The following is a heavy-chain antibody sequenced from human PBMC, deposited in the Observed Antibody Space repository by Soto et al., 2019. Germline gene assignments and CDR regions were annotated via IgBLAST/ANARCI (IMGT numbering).Heavy chain of an antibody. CDR1: GFTFSVYA. D-gene: IGHD6-6*01. Sequence: EVQLLESGGGLVQPGGSLRLSCGASGFTFSVYAMTWVRQAPGKGLEWVSAISGNGGSTYHADSVKGRFTISRDNSKSTLHLQMNSLRVEDTAVYYCAKDRTFGPPLVRFDSWGQGTLVTVSS. CDR3: AKDRTFGPPLVRFDS. CDR2: ISGNGGST. J-gene: IGHJ4*02. V-gene: IGHV3-23*01.